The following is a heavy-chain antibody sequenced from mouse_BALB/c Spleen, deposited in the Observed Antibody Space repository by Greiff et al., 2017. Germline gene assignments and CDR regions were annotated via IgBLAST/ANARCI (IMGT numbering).Heavy chain of an antibody. CDR1: GFNIKDTY. J-gene: IGHJ2*01. V-gene: IGHV14-3*02. Sequence: EVMLVESGAELVKPGASVKLSCTASGFNIKDTYMHWVKQRPEQGLEWIGRIDPANGNTKYDPKFQGKATITADTSSNTAYLQLSSLTSEDTAVYYCARRDYGYGDYWGQGTTLTVSS. CDR2: IDPANGNT. D-gene: IGHD1-2*01. CDR3: ARRDYGYGDY.